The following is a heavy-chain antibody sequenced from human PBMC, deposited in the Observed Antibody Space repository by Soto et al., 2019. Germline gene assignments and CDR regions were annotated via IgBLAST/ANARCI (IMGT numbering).Heavy chain of an antibody. V-gene: IGHV1-3*05. J-gene: IGHJ4*02. Sequence: QVHLVQSGAEEKNPGASVKVSCKASGYSFSTHAMHWVCQAPGQGLEWVGWINSVNDHTIYSEKFQGRVTITSDTSATTAYMELSSLTSEDTAIYYCARNILGGTTDYWGQGTLVTVSS. CDR2: INSVNDHT. CDR3: ARNILGGTTDY. D-gene: IGHD1-7*01. CDR1: GYSFSTHA.